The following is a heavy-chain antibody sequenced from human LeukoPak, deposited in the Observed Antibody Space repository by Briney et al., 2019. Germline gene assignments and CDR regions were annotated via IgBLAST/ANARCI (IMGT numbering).Heavy chain of an antibody. D-gene: IGHD2-2*01. CDR3: AKDLSEYQLLDTGYFDY. J-gene: IGHJ4*02. V-gene: IGHV3-23*01. CDR2: ISGSGGST. Sequence: PGGSLRLSCAASGFTFSSYAVSWVRQAPGKGLEWVSAISGSGGSTYYADSVKGRFTISRDNSKNTLYLQMNSLRAEDTAVYYCAKDLSEYQLLDTGYFDYWGQGTLVTVSS. CDR1: GFTFSSYA.